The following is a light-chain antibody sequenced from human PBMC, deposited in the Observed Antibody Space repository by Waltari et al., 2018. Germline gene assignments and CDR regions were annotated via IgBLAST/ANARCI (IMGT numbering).Light chain of an antibody. CDR2: DVI. V-gene: IGLV2-11*01. CDR1: SSSSGGYTY. Sequence: QSALPQPRSVSGSPGPSVTIPCPGTSSSSGGYTYVSWSQQRPGKAPKLMIYDVIVRPSGVPDRFSGSKSGNTASLTISGLQSEDEAHYHCCSYAGRYTFIFGGGTKLTVL. J-gene: IGLJ2*01. CDR3: CSYAGRYTFI.